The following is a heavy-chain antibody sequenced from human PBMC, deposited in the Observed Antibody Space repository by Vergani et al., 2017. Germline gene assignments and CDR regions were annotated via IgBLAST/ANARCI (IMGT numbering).Heavy chain of an antibody. CDR1: GYTLTELS. CDR3: ATDGVIAARILFTY. J-gene: IGHJ4*02. V-gene: IGHV1-24*01. Sequence: QVQLVQSGAEVKKPGASVKVSCKVSGYTLTELSMHWVRQAPGKGLGWMGGFDPEDGETIYAPKFQGRVTMTEDTSTDTAYMELSSLRSADTAVYYCATDGVIAARILFTYWGEGTLVTVSS. D-gene: IGHD6-6*01. CDR2: FDPEDGET.